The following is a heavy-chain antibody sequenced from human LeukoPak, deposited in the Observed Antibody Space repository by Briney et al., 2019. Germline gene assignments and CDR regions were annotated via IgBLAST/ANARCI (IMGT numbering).Heavy chain of an antibody. CDR3: AREVRYSSGWSPFDY. CDR2: LWYDGSIQ. J-gene: IGHJ4*02. CDR1: GFTFSVYG. Sequence: GRSLRLSCAASGFTFSVYGMHWVRQAPGKGLEWGADLWYDGSIQFYADSVKGRFTISRDNSKNTLYLQMNSLRAGDTAVYYCAREVRYSSGWSPFDYWGQGTLVTVSS. D-gene: IGHD6-19*01. V-gene: IGHV3-33*01.